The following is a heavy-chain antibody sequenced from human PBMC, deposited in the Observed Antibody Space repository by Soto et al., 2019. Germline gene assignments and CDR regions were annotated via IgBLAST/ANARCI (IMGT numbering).Heavy chain of an antibody. Sequence: QLQLQESGPGLVKPSETLSLTCTVSGGSISSSSYYWGWIRQPPGKVLEWIGSIYYSGSTHYNPSLKSRVTISVDTSKNQFSLKLSSVTAADTAVYYCARRNYDILTGYPFYFDYWGQGTLVTVSS. CDR2: IYYSGST. D-gene: IGHD3-9*01. J-gene: IGHJ4*02. CDR1: GGSISSSSYY. V-gene: IGHV4-39*01. CDR3: ARRNYDILTGYPFYFDY.